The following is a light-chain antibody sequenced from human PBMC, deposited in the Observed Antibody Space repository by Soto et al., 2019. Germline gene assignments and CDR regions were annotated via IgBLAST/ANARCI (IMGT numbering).Light chain of an antibody. J-gene: IGLJ2*01. V-gene: IGLV1-51*01. CDR3: GTWDSSLSAHVV. Sequence: QSVLTQPPSVSAAPGQKVTISCSGSSSNIGNNYVSWYQQLPGTAPKLLIYDNNKRPSVIPDRFSGSKSGTSATLGITGLQTGDEADYYCGTWDSSLSAHVVFGGGTKLTVL. CDR1: SSNIGNNY. CDR2: DNN.